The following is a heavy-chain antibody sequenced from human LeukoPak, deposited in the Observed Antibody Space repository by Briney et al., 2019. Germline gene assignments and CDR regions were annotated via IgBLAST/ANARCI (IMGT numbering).Heavy chain of an antibody. CDR3: AKNSGSHWRLYYYMDV. Sequence: PSETLSLTCTASGGSISSSSYYWGWIRQPPGKGLEWIGSIYYSGSTYYNPSLKSRVTISVDTSKNQFSLKLSSVTAADTAVYYCAKNSGSHWRLYYYMDVWGKGTTVTVSS. V-gene: IGHV4-39*01. J-gene: IGHJ6*03. CDR2: IYYSGST. D-gene: IGHD1-26*01. CDR1: GGSISSSSYY.